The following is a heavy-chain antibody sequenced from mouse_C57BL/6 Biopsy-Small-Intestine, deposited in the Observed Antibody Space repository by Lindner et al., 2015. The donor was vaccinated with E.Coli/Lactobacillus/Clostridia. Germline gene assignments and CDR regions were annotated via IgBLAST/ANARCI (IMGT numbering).Heavy chain of an antibody. V-gene: IGHV1-66*01. CDR2: IYPGSGNS. CDR3: ASYGGRLGYFDV. CDR1: GYSFTNYY. D-gene: IGHD1-1*01. Sequence: VQLQESGPELVKPGASVKISCKASGYSFTNYYVHWVKQRPGQGLEWIGWIYPGSGNSKYNEKFKGKASLTADSSSSTAYMQLSSLTSEDSAVYYCASYGGRLGYFDVWGTGTTVTVSS. J-gene: IGHJ1*03.